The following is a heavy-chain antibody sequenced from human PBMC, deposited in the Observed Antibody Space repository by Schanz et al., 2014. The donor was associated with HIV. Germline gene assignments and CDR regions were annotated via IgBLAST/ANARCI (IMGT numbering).Heavy chain of an antibody. CDR3: ARLVEDDYGDYGLNWFDP. J-gene: IGHJ5*02. D-gene: IGHD4-17*01. CDR2: INPNSGGT. V-gene: IGHV1-2*02. Sequence: QVQLVQSGAEVKKPGSSVKVSCKASGGTFSSFGISWVRQAPGQGLEWMGWINPNSGGTNYAQKCQGRVTMTRDTSSSTTYMGRSRLSADDAAVYYCARLVEDDYGDYGLNWFDPWGQGTLVTVSS. CDR1: GGTFSSFG.